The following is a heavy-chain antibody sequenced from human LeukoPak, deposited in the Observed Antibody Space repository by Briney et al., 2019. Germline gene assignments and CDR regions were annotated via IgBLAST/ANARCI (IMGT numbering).Heavy chain of an antibody. CDR1: GFTFDDYG. CDR2: INWNGGST. J-gene: IGHJ3*02. Sequence: PGGSLRLSCAASGFTFDDYGMSWVRQAPGKGLEWVSGINWNGGSTGYADSVKGRFTISSDNAKNSLYLQMNSLRAEDTALYYCAREGDFWSGYYTGHDAFDIWGQGTMVTVSS. CDR3: AREGDFWSGYYTGHDAFDI. D-gene: IGHD3-3*01. V-gene: IGHV3-20*04.